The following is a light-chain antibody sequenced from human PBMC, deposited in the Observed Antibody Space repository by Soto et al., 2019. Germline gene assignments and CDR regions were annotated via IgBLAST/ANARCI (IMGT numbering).Light chain of an antibody. Sequence: DIQMTQSPSSLSASVGDRVTITCRASQSISSYLNWYQQKPGQAPKLLIYAASSLQSGVPSRFSGSGSGTDFTVTISSLQPEDFATYYCQRRYSHPWTFGQGTKVEIK. J-gene: IGKJ1*01. CDR3: QRRYSHPWT. CDR1: QSISSY. V-gene: IGKV1-39*01. CDR2: AAS.